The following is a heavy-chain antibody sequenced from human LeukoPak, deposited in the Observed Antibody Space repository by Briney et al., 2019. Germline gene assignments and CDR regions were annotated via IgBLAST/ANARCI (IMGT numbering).Heavy chain of an antibody. J-gene: IGHJ4*02. Sequence: PGESLRLSCAASGFTISGYSMNWVRQAPGKGLGRVSYIGFDSGNTNYSDSVKGRLTISGDEANNSLYLLMNSLRVADTAVYYCARDYKYAFDNWGQGNLVTVSS. V-gene: IGHV3-48*01. CDR1: GFTISGYS. D-gene: IGHD5-24*01. CDR2: IGFDSGNT. CDR3: ARDYKYAFDN.